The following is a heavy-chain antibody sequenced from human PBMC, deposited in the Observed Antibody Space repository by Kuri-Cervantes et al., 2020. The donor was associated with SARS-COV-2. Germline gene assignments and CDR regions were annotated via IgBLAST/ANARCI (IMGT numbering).Heavy chain of an antibody. CDR1: GGTFSSYA. CDR3: ARDAAADNLSDY. V-gene: IGHV1-69*04. D-gene: IGHD6-13*01. CDR2: IIPIFGIA. Sequence: AVKVSCKASGGTFSSYAISWVRQAPGQGLEWMGRIIPIFGIANYAQKFQGRVTITADNSTSTAYMELSSLRYEDTAVYYCARDAAADNLSDYWGQGTRVTVSS. J-gene: IGHJ4*02.